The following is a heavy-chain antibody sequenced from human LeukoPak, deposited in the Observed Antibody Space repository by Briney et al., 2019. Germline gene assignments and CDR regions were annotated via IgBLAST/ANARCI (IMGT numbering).Heavy chain of an antibody. V-gene: IGHV3-23*01. Sequence: PGGSLRLSCAASGFTFSTYAMSWVRQTPGKGLKWVSAISGSSGNTYYADSVKGRFTISRDNSKNTLYLQMNSLRAEDTAVYYCAKDYEVAVAGLFDYWGQGTLVTVSS. D-gene: IGHD6-19*01. CDR2: ISGSSGNT. CDR1: GFTFSTYA. J-gene: IGHJ4*02. CDR3: AKDYEVAVAGLFDY.